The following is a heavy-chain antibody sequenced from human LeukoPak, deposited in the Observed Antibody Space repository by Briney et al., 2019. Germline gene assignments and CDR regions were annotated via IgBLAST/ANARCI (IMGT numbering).Heavy chain of an antibody. D-gene: IGHD3-10*01. CDR3: ARSASLLLWFGESEYFQH. Sequence: GGSLRLSCAASGFTFSSYGMSWVRQAPGKGLEWVSTISGSGGSTYYADSVKGRFTISRDNSKNTLYLQMNSLRAEDTAVYYCARSASLLLWFGESEYFQHWGQGTLVTVSS. J-gene: IGHJ1*01. CDR1: GFTFSSYG. CDR2: ISGSGGST. V-gene: IGHV3-23*01.